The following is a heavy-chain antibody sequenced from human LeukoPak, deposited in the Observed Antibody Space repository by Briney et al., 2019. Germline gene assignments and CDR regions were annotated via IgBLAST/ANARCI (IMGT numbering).Heavy chain of an antibody. J-gene: IGHJ4*02. CDR2: LKEDVSAR. V-gene: IGHV3-7*01. CDR1: GVSISSHW. CDR3: ARAPPYGSRSDFLDY. D-gene: IGHD3-10*01. Sequence: GGALRLSCVASGVSISSHWMCWVREAPGKGLGWVASLKEDVSARNLVDSVKGRLTISTENAKNSLNLYMNSMRVEDTAVYYRARAPPYGSRSDFLDYWGLGTLVTVSS.